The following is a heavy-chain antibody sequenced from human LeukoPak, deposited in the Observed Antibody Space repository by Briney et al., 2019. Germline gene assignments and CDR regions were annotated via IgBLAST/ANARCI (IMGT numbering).Heavy chain of an antibody. CDR2: IYHSGSI. CDR1: GGSISSSNW. J-gene: IGHJ4*02. D-gene: IGHD6-13*01. V-gene: IGHV4-4*02. CDR3: ARGVIAAGGNDFDY. Sequence: SGTLSLTCAVSGGSISSSNWWSWVRQPPGKGLEWIGEIYHSGSINYKSSLKSRVTISVDKSKNQFSLKLSSVTAADTAVYYCARGVIAAGGNDFDYWGQGTLVTVSS.